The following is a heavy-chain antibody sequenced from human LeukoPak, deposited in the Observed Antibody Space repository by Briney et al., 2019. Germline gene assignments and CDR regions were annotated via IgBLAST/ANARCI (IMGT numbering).Heavy chain of an antibody. J-gene: IGHJ3*02. D-gene: IGHD6-13*01. CDR1: GYTFTGYY. Sequence: ASVKVSCTASGYTFTGYYMHWVRQAPGQGLEWMGWINPNSGGTNYAQKFQGRVTMTRDTSISTAYMELSRLRSDDTAVYYCARDLDNAAALGSHAFDIWGQGTMVTVSS. CDR3: ARDLDNAAALGSHAFDI. V-gene: IGHV1-2*02. CDR2: INPNSGGT.